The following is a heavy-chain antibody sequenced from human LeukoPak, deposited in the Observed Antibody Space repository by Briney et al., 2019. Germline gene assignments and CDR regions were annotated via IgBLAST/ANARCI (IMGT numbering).Heavy chain of an antibody. CDR3: ARASHSSSWYRAFDI. Sequence: ASVKVSCKASGYTFTSYAMHWVRQAPGQRLEWMGWINAGNGNTKYSQKFQGRVTITRDTSASTVYMDLSSLRSEDTAVYYCARASHSSSWYRAFDIWGQGTMVTVSS. J-gene: IGHJ3*02. V-gene: IGHV1-3*01. D-gene: IGHD6-13*01. CDR1: GYTFTSYA. CDR2: INAGNGNT.